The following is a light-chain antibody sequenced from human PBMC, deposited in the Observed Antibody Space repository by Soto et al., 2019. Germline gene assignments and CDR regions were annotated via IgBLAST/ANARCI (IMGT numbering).Light chain of an antibody. V-gene: IGKV1-27*01. CDR2: AAS. CDR1: QGISNY. CDR3: QNYNSVSVT. Sequence: DIQMTQSPSSRSASVGDRVTITCRASQGISNYLAWYQQKPGKVPKLLIYAASTLQSGVPSRFSGSGSGTDFTLTISSLQPENVATYYCQNYNSVSVTFGPGTKVDIK. J-gene: IGKJ3*01.